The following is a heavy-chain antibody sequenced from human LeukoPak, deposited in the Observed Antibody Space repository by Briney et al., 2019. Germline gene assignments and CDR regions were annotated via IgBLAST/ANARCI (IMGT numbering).Heavy chain of an antibody. CDR2: INAGNGNT. CDR3: ARDRGYCSSTSCRRVWFDP. D-gene: IGHD2-2*01. V-gene: IGHV1-3*01. J-gene: IGHJ5*02. CDR1: GYTFTSYA. Sequence: GASVKVSCKASGYTFTSYAMYWVRQAPGQRLEWMGWINAGNGNTKYSQKFQGRVTITRDTSASTAYMELSSLRSEDTAVYYCARDRGYCSSTSCRRVWFDPWGQGTLVTVSS.